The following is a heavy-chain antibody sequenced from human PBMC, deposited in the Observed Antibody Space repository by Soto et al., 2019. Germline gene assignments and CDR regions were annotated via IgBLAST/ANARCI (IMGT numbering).Heavy chain of an antibody. J-gene: IGHJ6*02. CDR3: AREGAKRDINGLKRNYDGMDV. Sequence: ASVKVSCKASGYTFTSYYMHWVRQAPGQGLEWMGIINPSGGSTSYAQKFQGRVTMTRDTSTSTVYMELSSLRSEDTAVYYCAREGAKRDINGLKRNYDGMDVWGQGTTVTVSS. CDR2: INPSGGST. V-gene: IGHV1-46*01. CDR1: GYTFTSYY. D-gene: IGHD1-1*01.